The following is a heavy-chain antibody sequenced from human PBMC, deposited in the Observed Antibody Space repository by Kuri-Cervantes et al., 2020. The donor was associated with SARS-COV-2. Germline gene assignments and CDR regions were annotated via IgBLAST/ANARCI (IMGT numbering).Heavy chain of an antibody. D-gene: IGHD4/OR15-4a*01. CDR1: GGSISSGSYY. V-gene: IGHV4-61*10. Sequence: SETLSLTCTVSGGSISSGSYYWSWIRQPAGKGLEWIGYIYTSGSTNYNPSLKSRVTISVDTSKNQFSLKLSSVTAADTAVYYCARDPNANYNNWFDPWGQGTLVTVSS. J-gene: IGHJ5*02. CDR3: ARDPNANYNNWFDP. CDR2: IYTSGST.